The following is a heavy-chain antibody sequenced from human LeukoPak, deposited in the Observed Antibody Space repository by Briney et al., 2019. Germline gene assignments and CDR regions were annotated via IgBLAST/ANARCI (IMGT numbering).Heavy chain of an antibody. Sequence: SETLSLTCTVPGGSISSYYWSWIRQPPGKGLEWIGYIYYSGSTNYKPSLKSRVTMSIDTSKNQFSLKLSSVTAADTAVYYCARWSGYALDWGQGTLVTVSS. CDR2: IYYSGST. CDR1: GGSISSYY. J-gene: IGHJ4*02. D-gene: IGHD2-2*01. CDR3: ARWSGYALD. V-gene: IGHV4-59*01.